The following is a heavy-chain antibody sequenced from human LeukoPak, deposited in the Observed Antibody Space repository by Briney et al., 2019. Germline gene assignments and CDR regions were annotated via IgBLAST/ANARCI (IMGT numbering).Heavy chain of an antibody. J-gene: IGHJ4*02. CDR2: MNPNSGNT. CDR3: AGVGIAAAGGLDY. CDR1: GGTFSSYA. D-gene: IGHD6-13*01. Sequence: ASVKVSCKASGGTFSSYAISWVRQAPGQGLEWMGWMNPNSGNTGYARKFQGRVTITRNTSISTAYMELSSLRSEDTAVYYCAGVGIAAAGGLDYWGQGTLVTVSS. V-gene: IGHV1-8*03.